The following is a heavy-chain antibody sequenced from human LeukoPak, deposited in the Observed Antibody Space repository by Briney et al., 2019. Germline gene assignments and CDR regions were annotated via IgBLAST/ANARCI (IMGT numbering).Heavy chain of an antibody. V-gene: IGHV1-2*02. CDR1: GYTFTGYH. CDR2: INPNSGGT. Sequence: ASVKVSCKASGYTFTGYHMHWVRQAPGQGLEWMGWINPNSGGTNYAQKFQGRVTMTRDTSISTAYMELSSLKASDTAMYYCARQLGSGADYWGQGTLVTVSS. CDR3: ARQLGSGADY. J-gene: IGHJ4*02. D-gene: IGHD2-15*01.